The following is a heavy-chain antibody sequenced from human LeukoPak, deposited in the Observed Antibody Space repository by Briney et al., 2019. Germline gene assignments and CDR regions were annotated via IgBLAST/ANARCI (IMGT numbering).Heavy chain of an antibody. CDR3: AREHSHSHDFDY. D-gene: IGHD5-18*01. CDR1: GGSMTIYY. CDR2: IYSSGTT. Sequence: SETLSLTCTVSGGSMTIYYWNWIRQPAGKGLEWSGRIYSSGTTNYTPSLKSRVTMSLDTSKNQFSLKLSSVPAAHTAVYYCAREHSHSHDFDYWGQGTLVTVSS. J-gene: IGHJ4*02. V-gene: IGHV4-4*07.